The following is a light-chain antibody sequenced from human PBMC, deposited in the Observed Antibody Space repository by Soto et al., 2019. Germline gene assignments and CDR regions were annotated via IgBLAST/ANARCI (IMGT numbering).Light chain of an antibody. CDR1: SGDEGGYNY. CDR3: RLFPSTTPFR. V-gene: IGLV2-14*01. CDR2: EVS. Sequence: ALTRPDSRFGSTAETGTKSRTGTSGDEGGYNYVSWYQQHPGKAPKLMIYEVSNRPSGVSNRFSGSKSGNTPSLTISGLYFEVRPDHYCRLFPSTTPFRFG. J-gene: IGLJ1*01.